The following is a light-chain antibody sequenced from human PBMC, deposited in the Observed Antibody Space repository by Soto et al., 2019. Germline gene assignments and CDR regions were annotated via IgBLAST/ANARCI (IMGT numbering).Light chain of an antibody. CDR1: SSDVGFYNY. CDR2: EVS. Sequence: QSALTQPASVSGSPGQSITIPCTGTSSDVGFYNYVFWYQQHPGKAPKLIISEVSNRPSGVSNRFSGSKSGNTASLTISGLQAEDEADCYCSSFTSSDTDVFGTGTKLTVL. J-gene: IGLJ1*01. V-gene: IGLV2-14*01. CDR3: SSFTSSDTDV.